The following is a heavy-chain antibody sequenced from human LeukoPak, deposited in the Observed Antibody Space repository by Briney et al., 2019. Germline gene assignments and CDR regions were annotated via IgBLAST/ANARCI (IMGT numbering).Heavy chain of an antibody. Sequence: PGGSLRLSCVASGITFSTYAMSWVRQAPGKGLEWVSVISSSGSSTYYADSVKGRFTISRDNLKNTLYLQMNSLRAEDTAVYYCAKDGGVAGTGRFDPWGQGTLVTVSS. CDR1: GITFSTYA. CDR3: AKDGGVAGTGRFDP. J-gene: IGHJ5*02. CDR2: ISSSGSST. V-gene: IGHV3-23*01. D-gene: IGHD6-19*01.